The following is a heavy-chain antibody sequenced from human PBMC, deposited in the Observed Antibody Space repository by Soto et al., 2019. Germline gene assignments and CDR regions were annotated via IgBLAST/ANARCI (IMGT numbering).Heavy chain of an antibody. Sequence: SETLSLTCTVSGGSISSYYWSWIRQPPGKGLEWIGYIYYSGSTNYNPSLKSRVTISVDTSKNQFSLKLSSVTAADTAVYYCAREYYDFWSGSPLFDAFDIWGQGTMVTVSS. J-gene: IGHJ3*02. CDR3: AREYYDFWSGSPLFDAFDI. D-gene: IGHD3-3*01. CDR1: GGSISSYY. CDR2: IYYSGST. V-gene: IGHV4-59*01.